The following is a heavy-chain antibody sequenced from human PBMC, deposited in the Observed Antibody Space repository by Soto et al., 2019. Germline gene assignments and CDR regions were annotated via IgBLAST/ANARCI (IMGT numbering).Heavy chain of an antibody. CDR1: GYSFTSYW. D-gene: IGHD2-2*01. Sequence: GESLKISCKGSGYSFTSYWIGWVRQMPGKVLEWMGIIYPGDSDTRYSPSFQGQVTISADKSISTAYLQWSSLKASDTAMYYCARAGYCSSTSCSHYYYYGMDVWGQGXTVT. J-gene: IGHJ6*02. V-gene: IGHV5-51*01. CDR2: IYPGDSDT. CDR3: ARAGYCSSTSCSHYYYYGMDV.